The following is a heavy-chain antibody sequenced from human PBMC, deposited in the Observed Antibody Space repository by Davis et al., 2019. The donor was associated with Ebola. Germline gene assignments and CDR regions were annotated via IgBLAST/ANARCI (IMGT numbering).Heavy chain of an antibody. CDR3: AKDTSNIWFDM. J-gene: IGHJ3*02. Sequence: GGSLRLSCAASGFMFSSYVMSWVRQAPGKGLEWVSTLGTSADTYYADSVKGRFTISRDNSKNTLYLQMNGLRVEDTAIYYCAKDTSNIWFDMWGQGTNVTVSS. CDR1: GFMFSSYV. CDR2: LGTSADT. V-gene: IGHV3-23*01. D-gene: IGHD1-26*01.